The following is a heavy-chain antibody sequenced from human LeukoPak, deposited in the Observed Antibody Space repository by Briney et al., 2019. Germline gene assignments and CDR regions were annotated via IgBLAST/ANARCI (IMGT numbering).Heavy chain of an antibody. Sequence: SETLSLTCTVSGGSISSYYWSWIRQPPGKGLEWIGYIYYSGSTYYNPSLKSRVTISVDTSKNQFSLKLSSVTAADTAVYYCARGAIFGVVIISVYGMDVWGQGTTVTVSS. CDR3: ARGAIFGVVIISVYGMDV. D-gene: IGHD3-3*01. CDR1: GGSISSYY. CDR2: IYYSGST. J-gene: IGHJ6*02. V-gene: IGHV4-59*12.